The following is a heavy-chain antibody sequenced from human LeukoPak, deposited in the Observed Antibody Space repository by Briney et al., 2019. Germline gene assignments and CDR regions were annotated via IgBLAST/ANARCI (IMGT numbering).Heavy chain of an antibody. CDR2: IYSDDST. CDR1: GFTVSRNY. CDR3: ARGLYSSGRTPLGHFDY. J-gene: IGHJ4*02. D-gene: IGHD6-19*01. V-gene: IGHV3-53*01. Sequence: GGSLRLSCAASGFTVSRNYMSWVRQAPGKGLEWVSIIYSDDSTYYTDSVKGRFTISRDESKNTLYLQMNSLRAEDTAVYYCARGLYSSGRTPLGHFDYGGQGTLVTVSS.